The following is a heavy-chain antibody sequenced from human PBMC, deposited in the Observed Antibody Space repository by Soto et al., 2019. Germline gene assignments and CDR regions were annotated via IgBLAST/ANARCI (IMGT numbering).Heavy chain of an antibody. CDR3: ARASCYSRGWSAPDSVY. CDR2: ISSSSSYI. Sequence: PGGSLRLSCAASGFTFSSYSMNWVRQAPGKGLEWVSSISSSSSYIYYADSVKGRFTISRDNAKNSLYLQMNSLRAEDTAVYYCARASCYSRGWSAPDSVYWRQATLVTV. CDR1: GFTFSSYS. J-gene: IGHJ4*02. V-gene: IGHV3-21*01. D-gene: IGHD6-19*01.